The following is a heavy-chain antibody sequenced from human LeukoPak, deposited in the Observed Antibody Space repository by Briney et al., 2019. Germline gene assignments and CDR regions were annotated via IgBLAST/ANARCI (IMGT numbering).Heavy chain of an antibody. CDR3: AKPSYDFGSRYYFDY. Sequence: GGSLRLSCAASGFPFSSFYMSWVRQAPGKGLEWVSSISSSTSYIFYADSVRGRVTISRDNAKNSLYLQMNSLRAEDTAVYYCAKPSYDFGSRYYFDYWGQGTLVTVSS. CDR2: ISSSTSYI. CDR1: GFPFSSFY. D-gene: IGHD3-3*01. J-gene: IGHJ4*02. V-gene: IGHV3-21*04.